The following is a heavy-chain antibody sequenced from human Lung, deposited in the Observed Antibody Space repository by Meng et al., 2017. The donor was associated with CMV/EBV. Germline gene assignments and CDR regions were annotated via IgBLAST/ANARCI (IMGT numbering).Heavy chain of an antibody. Sequence: ASVKVSCKAFPYTFINYQFNWLRLVPGQGLEWMGRVSAYSGHTHYAQNFQGRVILSTETSTDTVFMQLTGLTADDTAIYYCAAGEGQLSLDHWRQGTLVTVSS. D-gene: IGHD5-18*01. CDR1: PYTFINYQ. CDR3: AAGEGQLSLDH. V-gene: IGHV1-18*01. CDR2: VSAYSGHT. J-gene: IGHJ4*02.